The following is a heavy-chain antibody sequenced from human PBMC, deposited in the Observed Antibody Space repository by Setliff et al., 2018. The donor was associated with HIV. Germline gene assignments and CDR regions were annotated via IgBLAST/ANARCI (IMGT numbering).Heavy chain of an antibody. J-gene: IGHJ5*02. CDR2: INHSGST. V-gene: IGHV4-34*01. CDR3: ARERRSIFGVDTKNWFDP. CDR1: GGSFSGYY. Sequence: PSETLSLTCAVYGGSFSGYYWSWIRQPPGKGLEWIGEINHSGSTNYNPSLKSRVTISVDTSKNQFSLKVSSVTAADTAVYYCARERRSIFGVDTKNWFDPWGQGTLVTVSS. D-gene: IGHD3-3*01.